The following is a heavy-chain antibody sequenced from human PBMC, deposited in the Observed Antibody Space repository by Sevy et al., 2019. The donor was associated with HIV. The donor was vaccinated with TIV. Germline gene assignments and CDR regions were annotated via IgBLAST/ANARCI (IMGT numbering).Heavy chain of an antibody. D-gene: IGHD3-3*01. V-gene: IGHV3-53*01. CDR2: IYSGGNT. Sequence: GGSLRLSCAVSGFIVSSNYMTWVRQAPGKGVEWVSVIYSGGNTFYADSVRGRFTISRDNSKNTLYLQMNSLRAEDTAVYYCARGMILEGSWYGMDVWGQGTTVTVSS. J-gene: IGHJ6*02. CDR3: ARGMILEGSWYGMDV. CDR1: GFIVSSNY.